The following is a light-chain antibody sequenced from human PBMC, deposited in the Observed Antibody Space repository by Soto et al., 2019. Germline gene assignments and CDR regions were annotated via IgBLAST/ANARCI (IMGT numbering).Light chain of an antibody. CDR3: QSYDSSLSASYV. V-gene: IGLV2-8*01. CDR2: EVS. Sequence: QSALTQPPSAPGSPGQSFTISCTGTSSDIGAYNYVSWYQQRPGKAPKLMIYEVSRRPSGVPYRFSGSKSGTSASLAITGLQAEDEADYYCQSYDSSLSASYVFGGGTKVTVL. CDR1: SSDIGAYNY. J-gene: IGLJ1*01.